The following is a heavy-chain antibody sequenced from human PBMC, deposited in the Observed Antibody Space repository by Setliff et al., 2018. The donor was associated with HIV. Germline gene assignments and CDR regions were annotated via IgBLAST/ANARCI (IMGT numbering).Heavy chain of an antibody. CDR3: ARAIPGYSFGYDYFDY. CDR1: GYTFTAYY. V-gene: IGHV1-2*06. CDR2: IIPNSGGT. D-gene: IGHD5-18*01. Sequence: GASVKVSCKASGYTFTAYYIHWVRQAPGQGLEWMGRIIPNSGGTNYAQKFQGRVTMTRDTSISTAYMELSRLRSDDTAVYYCARAIPGYSFGYDYFDYWGQGTLVTVSS. J-gene: IGHJ4*02.